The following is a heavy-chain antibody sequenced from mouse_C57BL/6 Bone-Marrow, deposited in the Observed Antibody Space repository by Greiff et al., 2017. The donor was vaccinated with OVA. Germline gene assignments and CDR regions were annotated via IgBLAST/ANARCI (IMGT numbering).Heavy chain of an antibody. CDR2: ISDGGSYT. Sequence: GMLVESGGGLVKPGGSLKLSCAASGFTFSSYAMSWVRQTPEKRLEWVATISDGGSYTYYPDNVKGRFTISRDNAKNKLYLQMSHLKSEDTAMYYCAREGYGSSSYYYAMDYWGQGTSVTVSS. D-gene: IGHD1-1*01. J-gene: IGHJ4*01. CDR3: AREGYGSSSYYYAMDY. V-gene: IGHV5-4*03. CDR1: GFTFSSYA.